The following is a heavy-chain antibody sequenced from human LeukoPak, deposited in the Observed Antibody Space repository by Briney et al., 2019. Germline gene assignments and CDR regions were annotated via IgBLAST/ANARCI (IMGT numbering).Heavy chain of an antibody. V-gene: IGHV3-20*04. CDR1: GFRFDDYG. J-gene: IGHJ3*02. CDR2: INRSSGDT. Sequence: GGSLRLSCAASGFRFDDYGMSWVRQRPGKGLGWVSGINRSSGDTGYADSVKGRFTISRDNSKNTLYLQMNSLGAADTAVYYCAKDRGTSLCDAFDIWGQGTMVTVSS. CDR3: AKDRGTSLCDAFDI. D-gene: IGHD6-25*01.